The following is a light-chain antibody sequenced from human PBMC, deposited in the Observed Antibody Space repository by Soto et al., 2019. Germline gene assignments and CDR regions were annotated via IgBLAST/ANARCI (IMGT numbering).Light chain of an antibody. V-gene: IGKV3-15*01. CDR3: QQYNTWPLT. Sequence: ETVMTQSPATLSVSPGERPTLSCRASQSVSSNLAWYQQKPDQAPRLLIYDASTRATGIPARFSGSGSGTEFTLTISSLPSEDFAVYYCQQYNTWPLTFGPGTKVDIK. CDR2: DAS. J-gene: IGKJ3*01. CDR1: QSVSSN.